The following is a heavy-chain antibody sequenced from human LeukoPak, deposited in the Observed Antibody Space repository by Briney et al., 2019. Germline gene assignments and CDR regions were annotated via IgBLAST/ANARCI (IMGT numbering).Heavy chain of an antibody. CDR3: AKEGSMYTSTWYDY. V-gene: IGHV3-30*18. Sequence: QPGRSLRLSCAASGFTFSTYGMQWVRQAPGKGRQWVSVISYEAKNTYYADSVKGRFTITRDNSKNMLYLQMNSLRGEDTAVYYCAKEGSMYTSTWYDYWGQGTLVTVSS. J-gene: IGHJ4*02. CDR1: GFTFSTYG. D-gene: IGHD5/OR15-5a*01. CDR2: ISYEAKNT.